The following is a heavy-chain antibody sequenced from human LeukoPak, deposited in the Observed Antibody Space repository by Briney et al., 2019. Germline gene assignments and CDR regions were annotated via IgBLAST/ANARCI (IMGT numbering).Heavy chain of an antibody. V-gene: IGHV3-33*01. CDR3: ASRDDYGDYFNY. CDR1: GFTFSSYG. J-gene: IGHJ4*02. D-gene: IGHD4-17*01. CDR2: IWYDGSNK. Sequence: GGSLRLSCAASGFTFSSYGMHWVRQAPGKGLEWVAVIWYDGSNKYYADSVKGRLTISRDNSKNTLYLQMNSLRAEDTAVYYCASRDDYGDYFNYWGQGTLVTVSS.